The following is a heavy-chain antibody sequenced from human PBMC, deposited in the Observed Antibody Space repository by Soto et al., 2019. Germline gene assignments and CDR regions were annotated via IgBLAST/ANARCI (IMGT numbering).Heavy chain of an antibody. J-gene: IGHJ4*02. CDR3: AKGGYGDYGNFDF. CDR2: ISRSGDIT. V-gene: IGHV3-23*01. CDR1: GFTFNNYV. Sequence: EVQLLESGGGLVQPGGSLRLSCAASGFTFNNYVMSWVRQAPGKGLEWVSVISRSGDITYYADSVRGRFTISRDNSKTTLFLQMNSLRAEDTAVYYCAKGGYGDYGNFDFWGPGTLVTVSS. D-gene: IGHD4-17*01.